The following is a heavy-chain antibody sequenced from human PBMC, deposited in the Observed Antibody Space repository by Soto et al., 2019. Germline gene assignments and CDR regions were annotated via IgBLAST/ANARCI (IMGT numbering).Heavy chain of an antibody. CDR1: GYTFTSYG. Sequence: QVQLVQSGAEVKKPGASVKVSCKASGYTFTSYGISWVRQAPGQGLEWMGWISAYNGNTNYAQKLQGRVTMTTDTSTSTAYMELRSLRSDDTALYYCARDQDDISTGYYILPDYWGQGTLVTVSS. CDR2: ISAYNGNT. V-gene: IGHV1-18*01. J-gene: IGHJ4*02. CDR3: ARDQDDISTGYYILPDY. D-gene: IGHD3-9*01.